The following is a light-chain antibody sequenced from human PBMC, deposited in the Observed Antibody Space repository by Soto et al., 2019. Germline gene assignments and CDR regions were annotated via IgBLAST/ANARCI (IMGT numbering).Light chain of an antibody. J-gene: IGKJ3*01. CDR3: RQRASWPHT. CDR2: DAT. CDR1: QSVGGY. V-gene: IGKV3-11*01. Sequence: VLTQSPANLSLSPGESAALSCRASQSVGGYLAWLHQVPGQAPRLLIYDATNRANGIPAKFRGSGSRTDFTVTISSLEPEDFALYFCRQRASWPHTFGRGTKVEIK.